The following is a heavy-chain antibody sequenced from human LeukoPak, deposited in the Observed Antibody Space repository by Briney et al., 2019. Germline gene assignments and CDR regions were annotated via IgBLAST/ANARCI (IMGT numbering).Heavy chain of an antibody. Sequence: GESLKISCKGSGYSFTSYWIGWVRQMPGKGLEWMGIIYPGDSDPRYSPSFQGQVTISADKSISTAYLQWSSLKASDTAMYYCARAYSSSSSVSDYWGQGTLVTVSS. J-gene: IGHJ4*02. V-gene: IGHV5-51*01. CDR3: ARAYSSSSSVSDY. CDR2: IYPGDSDP. CDR1: GYSFTSYW. D-gene: IGHD6-6*01.